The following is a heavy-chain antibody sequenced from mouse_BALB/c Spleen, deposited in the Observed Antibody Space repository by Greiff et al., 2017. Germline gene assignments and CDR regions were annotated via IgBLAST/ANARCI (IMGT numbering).Heavy chain of an antibody. CDR3: ARHERGGYAMDY. J-gene: IGHJ4*01. CDR2: IWSDGST. Sequence: QVQLKESGPDLVAPSQSLSITCTVSGFSLTSYGVHWVRQPPEKGLEWLVVIWSDGSTTYNSALKSRLSISKDNSKSQVFLKMNSLQTDDTAMYYCARHERGGYAMDYWGQGTSVTVSS. CDR1: GFSLTSYG. V-gene: IGHV2-6-2*01.